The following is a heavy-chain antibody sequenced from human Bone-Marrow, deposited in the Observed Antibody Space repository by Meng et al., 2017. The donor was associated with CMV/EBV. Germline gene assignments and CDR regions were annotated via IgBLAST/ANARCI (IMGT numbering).Heavy chain of an antibody. CDR1: GFTFSSYA. CDR2: IYSGGSST. Sequence: GESLKISCAASGFTFSSYAMSWVRQAPGKGLEWVSVIYSGGSSTYYADSVKGRFTISRDNSNNTLYLQMNSVRAEDTAVYYCAKGPLIGNWNYYWYFDLWGRGTLVTVSS. D-gene: IGHD1-7*01. CDR3: AKGPLIGNWNYYWYFDL. V-gene: IGHV3-23*03. J-gene: IGHJ2*01.